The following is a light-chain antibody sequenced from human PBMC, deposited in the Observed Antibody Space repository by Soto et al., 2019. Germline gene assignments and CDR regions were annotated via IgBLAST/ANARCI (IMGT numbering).Light chain of an antibody. V-gene: IGKV1-5*03. CDR1: QSISRS. Sequence: DIQLTQSPSIVSASVGDRVTVTCRASQSISRSLAWYQQKPGTAPKLVIYRASSLESGVPSRFSGSGFGTEFTLTISSLQPDDFATYYCQQYDTYWTFGQGTKV. J-gene: IGKJ1*01. CDR2: RAS. CDR3: QQYDTYWT.